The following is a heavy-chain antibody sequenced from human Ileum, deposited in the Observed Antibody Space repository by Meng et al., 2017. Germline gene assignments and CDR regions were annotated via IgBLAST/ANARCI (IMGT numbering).Heavy chain of an antibody. CDR3: ARGDSSGWGALDY. CDR1: GQTFTTYG. D-gene: IGHD6-19*01. Sequence: QLPRVEFGTEVEKPGASVKVSGKASGQTFTTYGSNRVRQAPGQGLEWMECSSAYNGNTNYAQKLQGRVTMTTDTSTSTAYMELGSLRADDTAVYYCARGDSSGWGALDYWGQGTLVTVSS. CDR2: SSAYNGNT. V-gene: IGHV1-18*01. J-gene: IGHJ4*02.